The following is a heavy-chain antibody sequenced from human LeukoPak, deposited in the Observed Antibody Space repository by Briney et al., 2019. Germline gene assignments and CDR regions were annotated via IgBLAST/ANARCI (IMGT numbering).Heavy chain of an antibody. CDR3: ARVDGYGSGSYSPNYYYYYYYMDV. CDR1: GGSINNYY. Sequence: SETLSLTCTVSGGSINNYYWSWIRQPPGKGLEWIGYIHYSGSTNYNPSLKSRVTISVDTSKNQFSLKLSSVTAADTAVYYCARVDGYGSGSYSPNYYYYYYYMDVWGKGTTVTVSS. D-gene: IGHD3-10*01. V-gene: IGHV4-59*08. J-gene: IGHJ6*03. CDR2: IHYSGST.